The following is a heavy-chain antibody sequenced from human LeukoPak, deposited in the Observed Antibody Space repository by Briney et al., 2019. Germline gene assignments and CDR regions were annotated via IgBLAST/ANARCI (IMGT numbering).Heavy chain of an antibody. CDR2: IRQDGKYT. CDR1: GFTLSSHY. Sequence: AGGSLRLSCAASGFTLSSHYMSWLRQAPGRGLEWVANIRQDGKYTSYVDSVKGRFTISRDNAKNSLYLQMSSLRAEDTAVYYCAREAIVGHTDDAFDVWGQGTMVTVSS. CDR3: AREAIVGHTDDAFDV. D-gene: IGHD1-26*01. V-gene: IGHV3-7*01. J-gene: IGHJ3*01.